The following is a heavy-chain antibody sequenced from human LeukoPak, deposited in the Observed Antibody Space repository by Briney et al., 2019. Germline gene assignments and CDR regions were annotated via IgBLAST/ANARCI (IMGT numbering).Heavy chain of an antibody. D-gene: IGHD5-18*01. J-gene: IGHJ3*02. CDR2: IYYSGST. V-gene: IGHV4-39*07. CDR1: GGSISSSSYY. CDR3: ARDSWIQLWLPRDDAFDI. Sequence: SETLSLTCTVSGGSISSSSYYWGWIRQPPGTGLEWIGSIYYSGSTYYNPSLKSRVTISVDTSKNQFSLKLSSVTAADTAVYYCARDSWIQLWLPRDDAFDIWGQGTMVTVSS.